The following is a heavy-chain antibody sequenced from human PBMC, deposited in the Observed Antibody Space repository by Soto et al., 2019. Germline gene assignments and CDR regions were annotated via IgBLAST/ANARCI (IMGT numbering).Heavy chain of an antibody. J-gene: IGHJ4*02. CDR2: IWYDGSNK. CDR3: ARGQGIAAAATGGFDY. V-gene: IGHV3-33*01. D-gene: IGHD6-13*01. Sequence: QVQLVESGGGVVQPGRSLRLSCAASGFTFSSYGMHWVRQAPGKGLEWVAVIWYDGSNKYYADSVKGRFTISRDNSKNTLYLQMNSLRAEDTAVYYCARGQGIAAAATGGFDYWGQGTLVTVSS. CDR1: GFTFSSYG.